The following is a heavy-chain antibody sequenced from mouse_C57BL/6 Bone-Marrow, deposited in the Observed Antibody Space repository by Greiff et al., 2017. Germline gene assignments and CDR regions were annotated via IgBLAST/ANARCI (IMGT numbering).Heavy chain of an antibody. CDR1: GFTFSSYA. Sequence: EVKVVESGGGLVKPGGSLKLSCAASGFTFSSYAMSWVRQTPEKRLEWVATISDGGSYTYYPDNVKGRFTISRDNAKNNLYLQMSHLKSEDTAMYYCARDLVGNRGYFDVWGTGTTVTVSS. CDR3: ARDLVGNRGYFDV. D-gene: IGHD2-1*01. V-gene: IGHV5-4*01. J-gene: IGHJ1*03. CDR2: ISDGGSYT.